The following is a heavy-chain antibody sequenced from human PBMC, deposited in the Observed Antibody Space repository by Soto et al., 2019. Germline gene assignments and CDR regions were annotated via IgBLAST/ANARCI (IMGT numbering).Heavy chain of an antibody. J-gene: IGHJ6*03. Sequence: ASVKVSCKASGYTFTSYGISWVRQAPGQGLEWMGWISAYNGNTNYAQKLQGRVTMTTDTSTSTAYMELRSLRSDDTAVYYCARLYGSGTEHYYYYYYMDVWGKGTTVTVSS. CDR2: ISAYNGNT. D-gene: IGHD3-10*01. V-gene: IGHV1-18*01. CDR3: ARLYGSGTEHYYYYYYMDV. CDR1: GYTFTSYG.